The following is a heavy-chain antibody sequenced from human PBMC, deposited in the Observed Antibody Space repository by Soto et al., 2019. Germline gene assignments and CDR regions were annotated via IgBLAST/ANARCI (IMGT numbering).Heavy chain of an antibody. Sequence: QVHLEQWGAGLLKPSATLSLTCAVYGGSLSGYFWSWVRQPPGKGLEWIGEINHSGSTNYNASLKSRVTRSADTYKHQFSLRLSSVADADSGIYYCASYHYYDFWIGSRHYMDAWGRGTTVTVSS. D-gene: IGHD3-3*01. CDR2: INHSGST. CDR3: ASYHYYDFWIGSRHYMDA. CDR1: GGSLSGYF. J-gene: IGHJ6*03. V-gene: IGHV4-34*01.